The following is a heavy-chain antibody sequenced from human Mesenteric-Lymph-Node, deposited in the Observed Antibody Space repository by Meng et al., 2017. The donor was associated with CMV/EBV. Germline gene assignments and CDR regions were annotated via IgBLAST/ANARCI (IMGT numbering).Heavy chain of an antibody. CDR3: ARNGIIGAAATGDHYYYYGMDV. J-gene: IGHJ6*02. CDR2: IYSGGST. V-gene: IGHV3-NL1*01. D-gene: IGHD6-13*01. Sequence: GESLKISCAASGFTFSSYGMHWVRQAPGKGLEWVSVIYSGGSTYYADSVKGRFTISRDNSKNTLYLQMNSLRAEDTAVYYCARNGIIGAAATGDHYYYYGMDVWGQGTTVTVSS. CDR1: GFTFSSYG.